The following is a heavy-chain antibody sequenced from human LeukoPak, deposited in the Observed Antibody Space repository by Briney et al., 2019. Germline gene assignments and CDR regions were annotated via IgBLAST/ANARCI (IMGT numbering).Heavy chain of an antibody. V-gene: IGHV3-74*01. CDR3: AKAPVTSCRGAYCYPFDS. Sequence: PGESLRLSCAASGFTFRSYWMHWVRQAPGKGLVWVSRIKTDGSSTTYADFVKGRFTISRDNAKNTLYLQMNSLRAEDTAVYFCAKAPVTSCRGAYCYPFDSWGQGTLVTVSS. J-gene: IGHJ4*02. D-gene: IGHD2-21*01. CDR1: GFTFRSYW. CDR2: IKTDGSST.